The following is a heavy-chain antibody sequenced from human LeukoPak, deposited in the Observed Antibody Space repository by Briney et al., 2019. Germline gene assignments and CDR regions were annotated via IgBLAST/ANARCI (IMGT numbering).Heavy chain of an antibody. CDR1: GFGVDTKY. CDR2: IYTGGSI. CDR3: ARQYCSGGSCYYALDI. J-gene: IGHJ3*02. V-gene: IGHV3-53*01. Sequence: PGRSLRLSCAASGFGVDTKYMTWVRQAPGKGLEWVSVIYTGGSIYYADSVKGRFTISRDNSKNTLYLHMISLRAEDTAVYYCARQYCSGGSCYYALDIWGQGTMVTVSS. D-gene: IGHD2-15*01.